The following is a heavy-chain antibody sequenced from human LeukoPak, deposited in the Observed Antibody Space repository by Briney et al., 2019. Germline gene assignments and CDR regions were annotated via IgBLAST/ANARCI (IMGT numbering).Heavy chain of an antibody. J-gene: IGHJ6*03. CDR2: INHSGST. D-gene: IGHD7-27*01. Sequence: SETLSLTCAVYGGSFSGYYWSWIRQPPGKGLEWIGEINHSGSTNYNPSLKSRVTISVDTSKNQFSLKLSSVTAADTAVYYCARLFLGTWYYMNVWGKGTTVTVSS. CDR3: ARLFLGTWYYMNV. CDR1: GGSFSGYY. V-gene: IGHV4-34*01.